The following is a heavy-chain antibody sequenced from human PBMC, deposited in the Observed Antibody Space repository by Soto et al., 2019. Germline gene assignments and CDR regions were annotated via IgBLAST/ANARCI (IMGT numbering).Heavy chain of an antibody. D-gene: IGHD3-16*01. CDR1: GFTFSSYA. CDR3: ARIMTTIFYYYYGMDV. J-gene: IGHJ6*02. V-gene: IGHV3-30-3*01. Sequence: QVQLVESGGGVVQPGRSLRLSCAASGFTFSSYAMHWVRRAPGKGLEWVAVISYDGSNKYYADSVKGRFTISRDNSKNTLYLQMNSLRAEDTAVYYCARIMTTIFYYYYGMDVWGQGTTVTVSS. CDR2: ISYDGSNK.